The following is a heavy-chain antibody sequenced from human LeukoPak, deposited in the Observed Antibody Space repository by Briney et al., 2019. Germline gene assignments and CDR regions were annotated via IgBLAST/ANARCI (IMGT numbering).Heavy chain of an antibody. CDR2: INTNTGNP. CDR1: GYIFSVYA. J-gene: IGHJ1*01. Sequence: ASVKVSCKASGYIFSVYALIWVRQAPGQGLELMGWINTNTGNPTYAQGFTRRFVFSLDTSVSTAYLQISSLKAEDTAVYYCARDYTIAVGTTTYLQHWGQGTLVTVSS. CDR3: ARDYTIAVGTTTYLQH. D-gene: IGHD1-14*01. V-gene: IGHV7-4-1*02.